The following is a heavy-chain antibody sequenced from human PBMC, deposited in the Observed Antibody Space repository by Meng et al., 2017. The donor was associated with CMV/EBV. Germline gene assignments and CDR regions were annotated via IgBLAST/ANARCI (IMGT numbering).Heavy chain of an antibody. CDR3: ARGGGSGIFSDLYFQN. CDR1: GFILSDYA. Sequence: GESLKISCAASGFILSDYAMYWVRHTPGKGLEWVAVISYDGTNRQYADSVKGRFTTSKDFSRKTVSLEMNRLTTEDTALYYCARGGGSGIFSDLYFQNWARAPWSPSPQ. CDR2: ISYDGTNR. J-gene: IGHJ1*01. V-gene: IGHV3-30-3*01. D-gene: IGHD3-3*02.